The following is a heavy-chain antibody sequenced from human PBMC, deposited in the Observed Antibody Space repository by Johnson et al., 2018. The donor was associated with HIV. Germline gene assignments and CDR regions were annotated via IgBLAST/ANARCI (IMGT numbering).Heavy chain of an antibody. CDR2: MWYDGSNK. Sequence: QVQLVESGGGVVQPGRSLRLSCAASGFTFSSYGMHWVRQAPGKGLEWVAVMWYDGSNKYYADSVKGRFTISRDNSKNTLYLQMNSLRAEDTSLYYCAKTTRGNWGSCFDIWGRGTMVTVSS. D-gene: IGHD7-27*01. CDR1: GFTFSSYG. V-gene: IGHV3-33*08. CDR3: AKTTRGNWGSCFDI. J-gene: IGHJ3*02.